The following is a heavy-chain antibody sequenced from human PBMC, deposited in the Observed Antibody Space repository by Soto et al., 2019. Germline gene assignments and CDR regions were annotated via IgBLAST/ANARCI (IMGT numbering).Heavy chain of an antibody. CDR2: INPTAGST. J-gene: IGHJ6*02. D-gene: IGHD2-15*01. Sequence: QVHLVQSGAEVKKPGASVKDSCKATGYTFSIYYIHWVRQAPGQGLEWMGIINPTAGSTSYAQRFQGRVTLTRDTSDSTVYMDLRGLRSEDTAKYYCASDLFRVGESKGYCSGGACNFPPGGMYVWCQGTTVTVSS. CDR1: GYTFSIYY. V-gene: IGHV1-46*01. CDR3: ASDLFRVGESKGYCSGGACNFPPGGMYV.